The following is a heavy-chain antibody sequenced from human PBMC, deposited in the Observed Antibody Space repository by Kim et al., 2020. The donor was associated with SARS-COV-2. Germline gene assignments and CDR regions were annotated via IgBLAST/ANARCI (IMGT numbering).Heavy chain of an antibody. V-gene: IGHV3-21*01. CDR2: ISSSSSYI. CDR3: ARDLVVTAESVDY. CDR1: GFTFSSYS. J-gene: IGHJ4*02. D-gene: IGHD2-21*02. Sequence: GGSLRLSCAASGFTFSSYSMNWVRQAPGKGLEWVSSISSSSSYIYYADSVKGRFTISRDNAKNSLYLQMNSLRAEDTAVYYCARDLVVTAESVDYWGQGTLVTVSS.